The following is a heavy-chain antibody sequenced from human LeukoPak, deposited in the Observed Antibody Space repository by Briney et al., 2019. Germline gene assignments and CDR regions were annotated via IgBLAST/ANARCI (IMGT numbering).Heavy chain of an antibody. J-gene: IGHJ4*01. V-gene: IGHV4-34*01. D-gene: IGHD3-10*01. CDR3: ARGRSRLSVTDY. CDR1: GGSFSGYY. CDR2: INHSGST. Sequence: PSGTLFLTCAVYGGSFSGYYWSWIRQPPGKGLEWIGEINHSGSTNYNPSLKSRVTISVDTSKNQFSLKLRSVTAADTAVYYCARGRSRLSVTDYGGHATLGTFAS.